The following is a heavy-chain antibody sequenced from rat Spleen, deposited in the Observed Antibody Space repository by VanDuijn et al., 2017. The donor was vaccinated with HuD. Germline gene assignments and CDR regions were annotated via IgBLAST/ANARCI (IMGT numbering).Heavy chain of an antibody. CDR3: TTRPYYSSLNWFPY. Sequence: EVQLVESGGGLVQPGRSLKLSCAASGFTFNNYVMAWVRQAPTKGLEWVAAISYDGITTYYRDSVRGRFTISSDNAKTTLYLQMDSLRSEDTATYYCTTRPYYSSLNWFPYWGQGTLVTVSS. CDR1: GFTFNNYV. D-gene: IGHD1-2*01. V-gene: IGHV5-29*01. J-gene: IGHJ3*01. CDR2: ISYDGITT.